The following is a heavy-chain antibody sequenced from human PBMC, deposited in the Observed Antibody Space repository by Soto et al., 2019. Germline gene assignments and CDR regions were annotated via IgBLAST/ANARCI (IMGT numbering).Heavy chain of an antibody. CDR3: AKRGITLFRVSTGGFDY. D-gene: IGHD3-3*01. CDR2: ISHGAYT. Sequence: SHTLSLTCALYGQSFIGYFSSSIRQPPGQGLEWIGEISHGAYTKYNPSLESRVTISVDTSKNQFSLRLNSVTAADTAVYYCAKRGITLFRVSTGGFDYWGQGTPVTVSS. J-gene: IGHJ4*02. V-gene: IGHV4-34*01. CDR1: GQSFIGYF.